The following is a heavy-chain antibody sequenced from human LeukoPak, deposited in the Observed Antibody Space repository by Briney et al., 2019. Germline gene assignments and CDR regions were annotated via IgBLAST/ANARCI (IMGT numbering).Heavy chain of an antibody. CDR3: ARVLRHFDWSPFDY. CDR2: ISWIGSST. Sequence: AGGSLTLSCAASGFTFDDYAMSWVRHGPGKGLEWVSGISWIGSSTGHADSVKGRFTIYRDNARNSLYLQMNSLRAEDTAFYYCARVLRHFDWSPFDYWGQGILVTVSS. D-gene: IGHD3-9*01. J-gene: IGHJ4*02. V-gene: IGHV3-20*04. CDR1: GFTFDDYA.